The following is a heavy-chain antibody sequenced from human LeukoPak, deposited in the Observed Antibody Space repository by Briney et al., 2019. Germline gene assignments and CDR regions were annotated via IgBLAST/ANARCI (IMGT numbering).Heavy chain of an antibody. Sequence: PGRSLRLSCAASGFTFDDYAMYWVQQAPGKGLEWVSGISWNSGSIGYADSVKGRFTISRDNAKNSLYLQMNSLRAEDTALYYCAKSYYYGSGSYHPGAFDIWGQGTMVTVSS. CDR2: ISWNSGSI. J-gene: IGHJ3*02. V-gene: IGHV3-9*01. CDR1: GFTFDDYA. D-gene: IGHD3-10*01. CDR3: AKSYYYGSGSYHPGAFDI.